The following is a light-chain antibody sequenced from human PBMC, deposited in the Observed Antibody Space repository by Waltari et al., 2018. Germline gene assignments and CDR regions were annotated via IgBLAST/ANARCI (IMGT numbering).Light chain of an antibody. J-gene: IGLJ3*02. CDR3: TSYAGSNTWV. CDR1: SRDVGGYNY. V-gene: IGLV2-8*01. Sequence: QSALTQPPSASGSPGQSVTISCTGTSRDVGGYNYVSWYQQYPGKAPKLMISEVSKRPSGVPDRFSGSKSGNTASLTVSGLQAEDEADYYCTSYAGSNTWVFGGGTKLTVL. CDR2: EVS.